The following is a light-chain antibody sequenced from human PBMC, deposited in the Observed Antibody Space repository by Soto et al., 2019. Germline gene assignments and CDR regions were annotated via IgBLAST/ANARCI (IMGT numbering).Light chain of an antibody. CDR1: QSIANS. Sequence: EIVLTQSPATLSLSPGERATPSCRASQSIANSLAWYQQKPGQAPRLLIFGASNRATGIPDRFSGSGSGTDFTLTISRLEPEDFAVYHCQQYGGSPRTFGQGTKVDIK. V-gene: IGKV3-20*01. CDR2: GAS. CDR3: QQYGGSPRT. J-gene: IGKJ1*01.